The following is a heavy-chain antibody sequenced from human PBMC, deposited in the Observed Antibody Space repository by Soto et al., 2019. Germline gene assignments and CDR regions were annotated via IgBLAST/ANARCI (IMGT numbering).Heavy chain of an antibody. V-gene: IGHV4-61*01. CDR3: ARDVRARRDGYHYHLGWFHP. Sequence: SETLSLTCTFSGGSVSSGSYYCSWIGQPPWKGLEWIGYIYYSGSTNYNPSLKSRVTISVDTSKNQFSLKLSSVTAADTAVYYCARDVRARRDGYHYHLGWFHPWGQGTLVTVSS. CDR2: IYYSGST. CDR1: GGSVSSGSYY. J-gene: IGHJ5*02. D-gene: IGHD5-12*01.